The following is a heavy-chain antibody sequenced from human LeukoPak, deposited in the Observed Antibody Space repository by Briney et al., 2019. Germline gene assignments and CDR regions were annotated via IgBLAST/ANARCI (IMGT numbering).Heavy chain of an antibody. CDR1: GYTLTELS. V-gene: IGHV1-24*01. CDR3: ATDAIRYCSGGSCSDYYCGMDV. J-gene: IGHJ6*02. CDR2: FDPEDGET. D-gene: IGHD2-15*01. Sequence: GASVKVSCKVSGYTLTELSMHWVRQAPGKGLEWMGGFDPEDGETIYAQKFQGRVTMTEDTSTDTAYMELSSLRSEDTAVYYCATDAIRYCSGGSCSDYYCGMDVWGQGTTVTVSS.